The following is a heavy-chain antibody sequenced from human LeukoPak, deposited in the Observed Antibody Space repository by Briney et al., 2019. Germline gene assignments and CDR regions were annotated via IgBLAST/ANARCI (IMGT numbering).Heavy chain of an antibody. J-gene: IGHJ4*02. Sequence: GGSLRLSCAASGFTFSSYEMNWVRQAPGKGLEWVSYISSSGNTIYYADSVKGRFTISRDNAKNSLYLQMNSLRAEDTAVYYCARAGGGYYFDYWGQGTLVTVSS. CDR1: GFTFSSYE. CDR2: ISSSGNTI. D-gene: IGHD3-10*01. CDR3: ARAGGGYYFDY. V-gene: IGHV3-48*03.